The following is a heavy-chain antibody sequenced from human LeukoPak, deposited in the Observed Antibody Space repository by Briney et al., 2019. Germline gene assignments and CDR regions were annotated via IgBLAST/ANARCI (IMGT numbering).Heavy chain of an antibody. V-gene: IGHV3-23*01. D-gene: IGHD4-17*01. CDR3: AKEETTVTTWVDY. Sequence: GGSLRLSCAASGFTFTSYAMSWVRQAPGKGLEWVSSISGGSGGTCYADSVKGRFTISRDNSRSTLYLQMNSLRAEDTAVYYCAKEETTVTTWVDYWGQGTLVTVSS. CDR1: GFTFTSYA. J-gene: IGHJ4*02. CDR2: ISGGSGGT.